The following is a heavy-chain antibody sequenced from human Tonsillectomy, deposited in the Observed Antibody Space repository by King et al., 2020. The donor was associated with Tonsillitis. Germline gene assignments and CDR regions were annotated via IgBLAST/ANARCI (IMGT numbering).Heavy chain of an antibody. V-gene: IGHV4-59*08. CDR2: IYYSGST. CDR1: GGSISSYY. CDR3: ARHEVGFAY. J-gene: IGHJ4*02. Sequence: VQLQESGPGLVKPSETLSLTCTVSGGSISSYYWSWIRQPPGKGLEWIGNIYYSGSTNYNPSLKSRVTISVDTSKNQFSLKLRSVTAADTAVYYCARHEVGFAYWGQGTLVTVSS.